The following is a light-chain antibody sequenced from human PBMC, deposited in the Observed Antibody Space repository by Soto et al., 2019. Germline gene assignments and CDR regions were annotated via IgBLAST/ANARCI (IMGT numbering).Light chain of an antibody. CDR2: DAS. V-gene: IGKV1-5*01. J-gene: IGKJ1*01. CDR1: QSISSW. Sequence: DIQMTQSPSTLAASVGDRVTITCRASQSISSWLAWYQQKPGKAPKLLIYDASSLESWVPSRFSGSGYGPEFTLTIRSQQPDDFATYYCQQYNRYSWTFVQGPKVEIK. CDR3: QQYNRYSWT.